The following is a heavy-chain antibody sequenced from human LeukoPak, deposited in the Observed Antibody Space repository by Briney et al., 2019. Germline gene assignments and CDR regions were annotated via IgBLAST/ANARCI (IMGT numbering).Heavy chain of an antibody. CDR3: ARAHITYDSSGYYYVDWFDP. V-gene: IGHV3-7*01. CDR2: IKQEGSEK. D-gene: IGHD3-22*01. CDR1: GFTFSSYS. Sequence: PGGSLRLSCAASGFTFSSYSMNWVRQASGKGLGWGANIKQEGSEKYYVDSVKGRFTISRDNAKNSLYLQMNSLRAEDTAVYYCARAHITYDSSGYYYVDWFDPWGQGTLVTVSS. J-gene: IGHJ5*02.